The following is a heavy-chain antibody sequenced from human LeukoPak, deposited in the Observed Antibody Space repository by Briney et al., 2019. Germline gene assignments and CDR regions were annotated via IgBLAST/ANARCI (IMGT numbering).Heavy chain of an antibody. Sequence: GSLILSCAASGFTFSSYGMHWVRQAPGKGLEWVAVIWYDGSNKYYADSVKGRFTISRDNSKNTLYLQMNSLRAEDTAVYYCVREGGCSSTSCYTDFDYWGQGTLVTISS. CDR2: IWYDGSNK. V-gene: IGHV3-33*01. CDR1: GFTFSSYG. D-gene: IGHD2-2*02. J-gene: IGHJ4*02. CDR3: VREGGCSSTSCYTDFDY.